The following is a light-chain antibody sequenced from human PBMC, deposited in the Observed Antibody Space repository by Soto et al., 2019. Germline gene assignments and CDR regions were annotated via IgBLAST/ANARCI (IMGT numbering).Light chain of an antibody. V-gene: IGKV3-20*01. Sequence: EIVLTQSPCTLSLSPGERATLSCRASQTIRSSFLAWYQQIPGQSPRLLIYGAYSRASGIPDRFSGSGSGTDFTLTISRLQPEDFAVYYCQQYGSSPPWTFGQGTKVDIK. J-gene: IGKJ1*01. CDR3: QQYGSSPPWT. CDR1: QTIRSSF. CDR2: GAY.